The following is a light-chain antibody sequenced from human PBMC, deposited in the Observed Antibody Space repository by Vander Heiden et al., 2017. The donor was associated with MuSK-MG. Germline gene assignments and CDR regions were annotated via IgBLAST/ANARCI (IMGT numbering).Light chain of an antibody. Sequence: DIQMTQSPSTLSASGGDRVTITCRASQSISSWLAWYQQKPGKAPKLLIYDASSLESGVPSRFSGSGSGTEFTLTISSLHPDDFATYYCQQDNSYSSFGQGTKVEIK. CDR1: QSISSW. V-gene: IGKV1-5*01. CDR2: DAS. J-gene: IGKJ1*01. CDR3: QQDNSYSS.